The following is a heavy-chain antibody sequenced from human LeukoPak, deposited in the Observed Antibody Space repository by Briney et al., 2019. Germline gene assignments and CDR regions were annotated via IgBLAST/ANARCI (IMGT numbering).Heavy chain of an antibody. D-gene: IGHD2/OR15-2a*01. CDR3: AREERRLYGNPDH. V-gene: IGHV3-11*01. J-gene: IGHJ4*02. CDR2: IDKSGTNI. Sequence: PGGSLRLSCAASGFIFSDHYMGWIRQAPGKGLEWVSYIDKSGTNIDYADSVKGRFTVSRDNTRNSLFLQMNSLSAEDTAVYFCAREERRLYGNPDHWGRGTLVTVSS. CDR1: GFIFSDHY.